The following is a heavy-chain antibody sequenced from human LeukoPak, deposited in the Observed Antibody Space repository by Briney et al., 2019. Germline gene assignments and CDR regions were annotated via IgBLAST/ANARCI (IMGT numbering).Heavy chain of an antibody. CDR1: GGSISNFT. Sequence: NPSETLSLTCTVSGGSISNFTGAGSASPQGRGWSGLGVSNSGSTYYNSSLQSRVTISVHMSNNQFALKLSSVTAADTAVYYCARDSGTTGEVKFDPWGQGTLVTVSS. V-gene: IGHV4-39*06. CDR3: ARDSGTTGEVKFDP. J-gene: IGHJ5*02. CDR2: SNSGST. D-gene: IGHD3-10*01.